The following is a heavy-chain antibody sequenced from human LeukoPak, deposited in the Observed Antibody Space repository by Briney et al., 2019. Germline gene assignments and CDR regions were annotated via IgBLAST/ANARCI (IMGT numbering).Heavy chain of an antibody. CDR2: LSYDGSSK. CDR3: AKGLYYYDSSGYYTALTGYFQH. CDR1: GFTFSSYG. Sequence: GGSLRLSCAASGFTFSSYGMHWVRQAPGKGLEWVAVLSYDGSSKYYADSVKGRFTISRDNFKNTLYLQMNGLRAEDTAMYYCAKGLYYYDSSGYYTALTGYFQHWGQGTLVTVSS. V-gene: IGHV3-30*18. D-gene: IGHD3-22*01. J-gene: IGHJ1*01.